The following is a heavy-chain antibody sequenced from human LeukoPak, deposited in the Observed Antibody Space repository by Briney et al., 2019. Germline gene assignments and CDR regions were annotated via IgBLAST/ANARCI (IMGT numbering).Heavy chain of an antibody. J-gene: IGHJ5*01. V-gene: IGHV3-74*03. Sequence: GGSLRLSCAASGFTFNTYWIHWVRQVPGKGLVWVSRINGDGSSTAYADSVKGRCTISRDNAKNTLYLQMNSLKAEDTAVYYCAREKGSSNYDSWGQGTLVTVSS. CDR1: GFTFNTYW. CDR2: INGDGSST. CDR3: AREKGSSNYDS. D-gene: IGHD4-11*01.